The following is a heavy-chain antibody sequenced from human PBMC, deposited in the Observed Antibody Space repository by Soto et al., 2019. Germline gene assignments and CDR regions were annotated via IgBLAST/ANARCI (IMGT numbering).Heavy chain of an antibody. D-gene: IGHD3-16*01. J-gene: IGHJ6*02. CDR3: ARDLRGPAFYGMDV. CDR1: GFTFSDYY. Sequence: QVQLVESGGGLVKPGGSLRLSCAASGFTFSDYYMSWIRQAPGKGLEWVSYISSSSSYTNYADSVKGRFTIPRDNAKNSLYLQMNRLRAEDTAVYYCARDLRGPAFYGMDVWGQGTTVTVSS. CDR2: ISSSSSYT. V-gene: IGHV3-11*06.